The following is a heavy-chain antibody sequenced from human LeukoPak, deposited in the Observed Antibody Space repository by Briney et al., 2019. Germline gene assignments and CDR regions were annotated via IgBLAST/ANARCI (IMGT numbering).Heavy chain of an antibody. V-gene: IGHV3-64*01. J-gene: IGHJ4*02. CDR1: GFTFSDYA. D-gene: IGHD1-1*01. CDR3: ARSPPGRTNWNYYDY. CDR2: IGPIGVYT. Sequence: AGGSLRLSCAASGFTFSDYAMHWVRQAPGKGLEFVSVIGPIGVYTYYANSVKGRFTISRDNSKSTVSLQMGSLRDEDRAVYYCARSPPGRTNWNYYDYWGRGTLVTVSS.